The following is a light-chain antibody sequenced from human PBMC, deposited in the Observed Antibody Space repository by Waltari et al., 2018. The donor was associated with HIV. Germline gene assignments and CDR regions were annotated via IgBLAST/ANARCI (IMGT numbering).Light chain of an antibody. CDR3: SSYAGSNNFGV. V-gene: IGLV2-8*01. Sequence: QSALTQPPSASGSPGQSVTISCPGTSSDVGGYNYVSWYPQPPGKAPKLRIYEVSKRPSGVPDRFSGSKSGNTASLTVSGLQAEDEADYYCSSYAGSNNFGVFGGGTKLTVL. CDR1: SSDVGGYNY. J-gene: IGLJ2*01. CDR2: EVS.